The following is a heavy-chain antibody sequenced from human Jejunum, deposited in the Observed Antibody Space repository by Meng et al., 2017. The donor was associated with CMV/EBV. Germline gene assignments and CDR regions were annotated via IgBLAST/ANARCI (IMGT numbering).Heavy chain of an antibody. CDR1: GDSITSGDHD. CDR3: ARGYCSVDNCYNFDY. Sequence: SGDSITSGDHDWSWIRQPPGKGLEWIGYIYYSGNTYYKPSRKSRVAMSVDTSKNQFSLKLSSVTAADTAVYYCARGYCSVDNCYNFDYWGQGTLVTVSS. CDR2: IYYSGNT. D-gene: IGHD2-15*01. J-gene: IGHJ4*02. V-gene: IGHV4-30-4*01.